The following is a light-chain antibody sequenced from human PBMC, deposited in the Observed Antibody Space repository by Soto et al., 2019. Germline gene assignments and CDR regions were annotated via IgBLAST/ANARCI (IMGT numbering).Light chain of an antibody. CDR2: AAS. J-gene: IGKJ1*01. V-gene: IGKV1-9*01. CDR1: QGISSY. CDR3: QQLNSYPRT. Sequence: IQLTQSPSFLSSSVLDRVTITCRASQGISSYLAWYQQKPGKAPKLLIYAASTLQSGVPSRFSGSGSGTEFTLTISSLQPEDFATYYCQQLNSYPRTFGQGTKV.